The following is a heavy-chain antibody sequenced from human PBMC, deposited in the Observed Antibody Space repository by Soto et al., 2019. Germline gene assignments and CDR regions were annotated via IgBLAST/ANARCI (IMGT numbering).Heavy chain of an antibody. CDR2: IYSGGST. V-gene: IGHV3-66*01. CDR1: GFTVSSNV. CDR3: ARAVLGGYARPLDF. Sequence: EVQLVESGGGLVQPGGSLRLSCAASGFTVSSNVMNWVRQAPGRRPEWISLIYSGGSTYYADSVKGRFTISRDNYKNTLYLQMDSLRAEDTAVYYCARAVLGGYARPLDFWGQGTRITVSS. J-gene: IGHJ4*02. D-gene: IGHD5-12*01.